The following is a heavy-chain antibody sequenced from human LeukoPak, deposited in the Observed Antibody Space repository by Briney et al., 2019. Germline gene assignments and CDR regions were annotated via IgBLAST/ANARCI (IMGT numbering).Heavy chain of an antibody. D-gene: IGHD3-3*01. CDR3: ARDRGDFWSGFTDSYNWFDP. J-gene: IGHJ5*02. Sequence: NASETLSLTCAVYGGSISSYYWSWIRQPPGKGLEWIGYIYYSGSTNYNPSLKSRVTISVDTSKNQFSLKLSSVTAADTAVYYCARDRGDFWSGFTDSYNWFDPWGQGTLVTVSS. CDR1: GGSISSYY. V-gene: IGHV4-59*01. CDR2: IYYSGST.